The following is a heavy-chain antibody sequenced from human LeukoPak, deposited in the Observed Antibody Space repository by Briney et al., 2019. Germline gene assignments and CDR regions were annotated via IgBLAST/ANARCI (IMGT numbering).Heavy chain of an antibody. CDR2: MNPNSGNT. Sequence: GASVKVSCKASGYTSTSYDINWVRQATGQGLEWMGWMNPNSGNTGYAQKFQGRVTMTRNTSISTAYMELSSLRSEDTAVYYCARVYSSSWYYYYGMDVWGQGTTVTVSS. D-gene: IGHD6-13*01. CDR3: ARVYSSSWYYYYGMDV. CDR1: GYTSTSYD. V-gene: IGHV1-8*01. J-gene: IGHJ6*02.